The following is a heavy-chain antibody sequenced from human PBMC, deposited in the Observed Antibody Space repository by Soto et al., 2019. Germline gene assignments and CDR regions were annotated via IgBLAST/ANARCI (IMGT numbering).Heavy chain of an antibody. V-gene: IGHV4-59*08. D-gene: IGHD2-2*01. CDR1: GGSISSYY. Sequence: SETLSLTCTVSGGSISSYYWSWIPQPPGKGLEWIGYIYYSGSTNYNPSLKSRVTISVDTSKNQFSLKLSSVTAADTAVYYCARQRGVVVPAAMAPNWFDPWGQGTLVTVSS. J-gene: IGHJ5*02. CDR3: ARQRGVVVPAAMAPNWFDP. CDR2: IYYSGST.